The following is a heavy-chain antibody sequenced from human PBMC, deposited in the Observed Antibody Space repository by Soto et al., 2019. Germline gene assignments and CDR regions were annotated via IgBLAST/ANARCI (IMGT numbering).Heavy chain of an antibody. CDR3: VRDRRIYYSDPHDEFVASDYEV. Sequence: QVQLIQSEAEGKKPGSSVRGSCTASGGIFGSHGFSWVRQAPGQRLEWVGGFIPIFRTLTYTEKFQARVRIAADESTNTVYLDLSSLTSEDTAVYYCVRDRRIYYSDPHDEFVASDYEVWGQGTMVSVSS. V-gene: IGHV1-69*01. CDR2: FIPIFRTL. J-gene: IGHJ3*01. D-gene: IGHD3-22*01. CDR1: GGIFGSHG.